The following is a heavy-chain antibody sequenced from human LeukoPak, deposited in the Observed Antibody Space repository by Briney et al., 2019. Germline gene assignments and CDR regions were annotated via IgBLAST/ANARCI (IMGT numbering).Heavy chain of an antibody. Sequence: GGSLRLSCAASGFTFSDYSMNWVRQAPGKGLEWVSYIGPSTTLKDYADSVGGRFTISRDNVKNSLYLQMNSLRAEDTAVYYCARDLNWAFDYWGQGTLVTVSS. CDR3: ARDLNWAFDY. CDR1: GFTFSDYS. CDR2: IGPSTTLK. J-gene: IGHJ4*02. V-gene: IGHV3-48*01. D-gene: IGHD3/OR15-3a*01.